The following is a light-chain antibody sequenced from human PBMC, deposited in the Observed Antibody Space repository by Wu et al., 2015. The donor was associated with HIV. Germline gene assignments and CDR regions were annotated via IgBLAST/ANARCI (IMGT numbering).Light chain of an antibody. CDR2: DTS. V-gene: IGKV3-20*01. CDR3: QQYGSSPLT. CDR1: QGISSTY. J-gene: IGKJ4*01. Sequence: EIVLTQSPGTLSLSPGERATLSCRASQGISSTYVARYQQKPGQAPRLLIYDTSSRATGVSDRFSGSGSGTDFTLTISRLEPEDFAVYHCQQYGSSPLTFGEGPRWRSN.